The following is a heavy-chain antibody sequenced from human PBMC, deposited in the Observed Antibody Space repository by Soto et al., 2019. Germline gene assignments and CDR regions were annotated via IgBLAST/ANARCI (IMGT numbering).Heavy chain of an antibody. V-gene: IGHV3-30-3*01. Sequence: LRVSCAASGFTFSSYAMHWVRQAPGRGLEWVAVISHDGSSSFYADSVKGRFTISRDNSKTTLYLQMNSLSTEDTAVYYCARDFPYCGSTSCYSAAPKYWGQGTLVTVSS. CDR2: ISHDGSSS. J-gene: IGHJ4*02. CDR1: GFTFSSYA. CDR3: ARDFPYCGSTSCYSAAPKY. D-gene: IGHD2-2*01.